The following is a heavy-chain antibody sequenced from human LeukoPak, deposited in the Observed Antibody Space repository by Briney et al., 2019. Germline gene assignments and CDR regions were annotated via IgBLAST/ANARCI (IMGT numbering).Heavy chain of an antibody. CDR3: ARVTTSGYYYFHL. CDR1: GYSITSAYY. J-gene: IGHJ1*01. Sequence: WETLSLTCTVSGYSITSAYYWGWIRQPPGEGLELIGILYHSGGTYYNPSLKSRVTISVDTSKNQLSLKLNSVTAADTAVYYCARVTTSGYYYFHLGGQGTLVTVSS. CDR2: LYHSGGT. V-gene: IGHV4-38-2*02. D-gene: IGHD5-12*01.